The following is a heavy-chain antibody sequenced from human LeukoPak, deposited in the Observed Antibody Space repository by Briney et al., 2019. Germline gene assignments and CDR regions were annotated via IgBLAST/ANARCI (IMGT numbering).Heavy chain of an antibody. Sequence: GGSLRLSCAASGFTFSSYWMSWVRQAPGKGLEWVSAISGSGDTTDFADSVKGRFTISRDNSKNTLYLQMNSLRAEDTAVYYCAKDPYSSSWYPDYWGQGTLVTVSS. V-gene: IGHV3-23*01. CDR3: AKDPYSSSWYPDY. J-gene: IGHJ4*02. CDR1: GFTFSSYW. D-gene: IGHD6-13*01. CDR2: ISGSGDTT.